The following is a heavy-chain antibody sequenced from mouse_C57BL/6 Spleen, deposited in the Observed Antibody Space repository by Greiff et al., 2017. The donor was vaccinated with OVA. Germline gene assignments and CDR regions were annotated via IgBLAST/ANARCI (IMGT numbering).Heavy chain of an antibody. V-gene: IGHV1-22*01. CDR3: AREGDGNYYYAMDY. J-gene: IGHJ4*01. D-gene: IGHD2-1*01. CDR1: GYTFTDYN. Sequence: EVQLQQSGPELVKPGASVKMSCKASGYTFTDYNMHWVKQSHGKSLEWIGYINPNNGGTSYNQKFKGKATLTVNKSSSTAYMELRSLTAEDSAVYYCAREGDGNYYYAMDYWGQGTSVTVSS. CDR2: INPNNGGT.